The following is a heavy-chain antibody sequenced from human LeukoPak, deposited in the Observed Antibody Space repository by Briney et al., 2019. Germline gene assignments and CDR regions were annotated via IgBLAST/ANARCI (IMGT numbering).Heavy chain of an antibody. CDR1: GFSFRGYT. D-gene: IGHD2-21*01. J-gene: IGHJ4*02. Sequence: PGGSLRLSCAASGFSFRGYTMHWVRQAPGKGLEWVSLISWNGGETYYADSVRGRLTISRDNSKDSLYLQMNTLRTEDTAWYYCAKGGPYRGDLLDSWGQGTLVTVSS. CDR3: AKGGPYRGDLLDS. CDR2: ISWNGGET. V-gene: IGHV3-43*01.